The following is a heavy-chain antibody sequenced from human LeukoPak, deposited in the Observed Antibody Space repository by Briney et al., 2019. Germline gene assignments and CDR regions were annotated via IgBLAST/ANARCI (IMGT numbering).Heavy chain of an antibody. CDR3: AKYYDFWSGYSVYYYYMDV. V-gene: IGHV3-23*01. J-gene: IGHJ6*03. CDR1: GFTFSSYA. D-gene: IGHD3-3*01. Sequence: GGSLRLSXAASGFTFSSYAMSWVRQAPGKGLEWVSAISGSGGSTYYADSVKGRFTISRDNSENTLYLQMNSLRAEDTAVYYCAKYYDFWSGYSVYYYYMDVWGKGTTVTVSS. CDR2: ISGSGGST.